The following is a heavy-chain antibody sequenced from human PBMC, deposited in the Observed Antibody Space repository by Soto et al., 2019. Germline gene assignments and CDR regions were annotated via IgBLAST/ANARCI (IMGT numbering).Heavy chain of an antibody. Sequence: WGSRRLCCPSSGCNFLGCTMHWVRQAPDKGLEWLSVISYAGDYKNYAGSVRGRISISRDNSKNTLFLQMNSLRPDDTAVYFCAREPWGYSGSAKHFDYWGQGSLVTVSP. CDR2: ISYAGDYK. CDR1: GCNFLGCT. CDR3: AREPWGYSGSAKHFDY. V-gene: IGHV3-30-3*01. D-gene: IGHD6-25*01. J-gene: IGHJ4*02.